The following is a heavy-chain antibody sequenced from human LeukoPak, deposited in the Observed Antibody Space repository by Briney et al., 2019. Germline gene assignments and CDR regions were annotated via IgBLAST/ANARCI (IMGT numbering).Heavy chain of an antibody. CDR1: GFTFSSSA. J-gene: IGHJ4*02. CDR3: ANARGVYSQSDY. V-gene: IGHV3-23*01. Sequence: GMSLRLSCAASGFTFSSSAMSWVRQAPGRGLEWVSYISSSGSTTYYADTVKGRFTISRDNSKNTLYLQMSSLRAEDTALYYCANARGVYSQSDYWGQGTLVTVSS. CDR2: ISSSGSTT. D-gene: IGHD1-26*01.